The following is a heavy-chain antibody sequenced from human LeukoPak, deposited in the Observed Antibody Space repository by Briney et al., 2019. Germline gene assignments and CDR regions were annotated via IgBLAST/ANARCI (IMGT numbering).Heavy chain of an antibody. J-gene: IGHJ4*02. CDR3: ARTTSSGWYSIDY. Sequence: SETLSLTCAVYGGSFSGYYWSWIRQPPGKGLEWIGEINHSGSTNYNPSLKSRVTISVDTSKNQFSLKLSSVTAADTAVYYCARTTSSGWYSIDYWGQGTLVTVSS. D-gene: IGHD6-19*01. CDR2: INHSGST. CDR1: GGSFSGYY. V-gene: IGHV4-34*01.